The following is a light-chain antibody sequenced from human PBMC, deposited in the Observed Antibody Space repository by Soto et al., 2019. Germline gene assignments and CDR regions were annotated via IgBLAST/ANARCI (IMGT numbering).Light chain of an antibody. CDR2: GNN. CDR3: QSYDSSLRGWL. J-gene: IGLJ3*02. V-gene: IGLV1-40*01. CDR1: SSNIGAGYD. Sequence: QSVLTQPPSVCGAPGQRVTISCTGSSSNIGAGYDVHWYQQIPGTAPKVLIYGNNNRPSGVPDRFSGSKSGTSASLAITGLQAEDETDYYCQSYDSSLRGWLFGGGTKLTVL.